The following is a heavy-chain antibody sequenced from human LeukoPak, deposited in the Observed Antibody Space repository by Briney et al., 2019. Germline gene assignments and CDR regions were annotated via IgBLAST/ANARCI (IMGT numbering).Heavy chain of an antibody. CDR3: ASRGGSGQWRRGGWFDP. CDR2: IYYSGSTNYT. Sequence: SETLSLTCTVSGGSISSHYWSWIRQPPGKGLEWIGYIYYSGSTNYTNYNPSLKSRVTISVDTSKNQFSLKLSSVTAADTAVYYCASRGGSGQWRRGGWFDPWGQGTLVTVSS. V-gene: IGHV4-59*08. J-gene: IGHJ5*02. CDR1: GGSISSHY. D-gene: IGHD6-19*01.